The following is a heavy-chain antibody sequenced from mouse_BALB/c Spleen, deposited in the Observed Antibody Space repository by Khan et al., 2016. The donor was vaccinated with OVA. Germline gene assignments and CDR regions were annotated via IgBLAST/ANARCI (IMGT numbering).Heavy chain of an antibody. D-gene: IGHD1-2*01. J-gene: IGHJ3*01. Sequence: QIQLVQSGAELARPGASVKLSCKASGYTFTDYYINWVKQRTGQGLEWIGEISPGSGDTYYNERFKGNATLTADKSSSTAYMQLSSLTSEASAVYFCARRNYFGYTFAYWGQGTLVTVSA. CDR3: ARRNYFGYTFAY. CDR2: ISPGSGDT. CDR1: GYTFTDYY. V-gene: IGHV1-77*01.